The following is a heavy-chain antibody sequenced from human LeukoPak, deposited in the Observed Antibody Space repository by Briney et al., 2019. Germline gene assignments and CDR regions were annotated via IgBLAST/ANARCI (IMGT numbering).Heavy chain of an antibody. Sequence: SGPTLVNPPQTLTLTCTFSGFSLTTNGVGVGWVRQPPGKALQWLAVIYWDDDKRYSPSLKTRLSINKDTSKNQVVLRMTNMHPVDTGTYYCAHPGVAAAFDYWGQGILVTVSS. CDR3: AHPGVAAAFDY. CDR1: GFSLTTNGVG. CDR2: IYWDDDK. D-gene: IGHD6-13*01. V-gene: IGHV2-5*02. J-gene: IGHJ4*02.